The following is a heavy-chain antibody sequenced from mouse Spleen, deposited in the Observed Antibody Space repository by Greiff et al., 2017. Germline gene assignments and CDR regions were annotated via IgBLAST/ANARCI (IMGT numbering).Heavy chain of an antibody. Sequence: EVQLVESGPGLVKPSQSLSLTCSVTGYSITSGYYWNWIRQFPGNKLEWMGYISYDGSNNYNPSLKNRISITRDTSKNQFFLKLNSVTTEDTATYYCARVGLLHAMDYWGQGTSVTVSS. CDR1: GYSITSGYY. J-gene: IGHJ4*01. CDR2: ISYDGSN. V-gene: IGHV3-6*01. CDR3: ARVGLLHAMDY. D-gene: IGHD1-1*01.